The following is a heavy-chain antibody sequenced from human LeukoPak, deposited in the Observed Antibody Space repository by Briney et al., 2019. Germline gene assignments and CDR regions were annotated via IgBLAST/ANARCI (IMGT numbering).Heavy chain of an antibody. Sequence: SETLSLTCTVSGGSVSSSDSYWGWIRQPPGKGLEWIGNIDSSGSPHYTPVLKSRVTISVDTSKSHFSLQLSSVTAADTAVYYCARLIDYGGYYLYYDMDVWGKGTTVTVSS. J-gene: IGHJ6*03. V-gene: IGHV4-39*02. CDR1: GGSVSSSDSY. D-gene: IGHD4-17*01. CDR3: ARLIDYGGYYLYYDMDV. CDR2: IDSSGSP.